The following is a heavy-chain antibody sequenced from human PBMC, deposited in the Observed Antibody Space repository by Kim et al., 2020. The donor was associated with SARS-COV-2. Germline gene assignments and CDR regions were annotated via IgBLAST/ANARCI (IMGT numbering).Heavy chain of an antibody. CDR2: ISGGGDIT. J-gene: IGHJ4*02. D-gene: IGHD5-12*01. V-gene: IGHV3-23*01. CDR3: AKHSGYDTSFDF. Sequence: GGSLRLSCAASGFTFGSYAMSWVRQAPGKGLEWVSAISGGGDITQYADSVKGRFTISRVNPKNTLYLLMNRLRAEDTAVYYCAKHSGYDTSFDFWGQGTL. CDR1: GFTFGSYA.